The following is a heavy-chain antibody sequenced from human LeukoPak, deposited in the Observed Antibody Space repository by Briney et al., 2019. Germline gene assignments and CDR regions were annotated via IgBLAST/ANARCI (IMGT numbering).Heavy chain of an antibody. D-gene: IGHD2-8*02. CDR2: IGTSGDT. CDR3: TRGFYCTDHSCYVNGEFDY. CDR1: GFSFSTYD. J-gene: IGHJ4*02. V-gene: IGHV3-13*01. Sequence: GGSLRLSCAASGFSFSTYDMHWVRQTPRGGLEWVSGIGTSGDTHYPDSVEGRFTISRENAKNFLYLQMNSLRAGDTAVYYCTRGFYCTDHSCYVNGEFDYWGQGTLVTVFS.